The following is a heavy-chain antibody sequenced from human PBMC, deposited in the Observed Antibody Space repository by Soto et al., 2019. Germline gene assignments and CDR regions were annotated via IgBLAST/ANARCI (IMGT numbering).Heavy chain of an antibody. Sequence: PSETLSLTCTVSGGSISSYYWSWIRQPPGKGLEWIGYIYYSGSTNYNPSLKSRVTISVDTSKNQFSLKLSSVTAADTAVYYCARLRYTNWFDPWGPGTLVTVFS. CDR1: GGSISSYY. J-gene: IGHJ5*02. D-gene: IGHD1-1*01. CDR3: ARLRYTNWFDP. V-gene: IGHV4-59*01. CDR2: IYYSGST.